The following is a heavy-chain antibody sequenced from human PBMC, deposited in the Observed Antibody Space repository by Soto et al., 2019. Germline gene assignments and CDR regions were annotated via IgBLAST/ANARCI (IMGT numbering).Heavy chain of an antibody. V-gene: IGHV3-11*05. CDR3: AKDAPGSGWLSDY. CDR2: SSNSGTFS. CDR1: GFTFSDYY. D-gene: IGHD3-22*01. J-gene: IGHJ4*02. Sequence: GSLRLSCAASGFTFSDYYISWIRQAPGKGLEWISYSSNSGTFSRYADSVKGRFSISRDNTKNTLYLQMDSLRAEDTAVYYCAKDAPGSGWLSDYWGLGTLVTVSS.